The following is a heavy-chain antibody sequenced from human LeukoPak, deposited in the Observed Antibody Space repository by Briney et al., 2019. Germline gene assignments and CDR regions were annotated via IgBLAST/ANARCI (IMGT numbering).Heavy chain of an antibody. CDR1: GFTFDDYA. CDR3: ARPGITAFDI. D-gene: IGHD3-10*01. J-gene: IGHJ3*02. CDR2: ISWNSGSI. Sequence: GGSLRLSCAASGFTFDDYAMHWVRQAPGKGLEWVSGISWNSGSIGYADSVKGRFTISRDNAKNSVSLYMNSLRAEDSAVYYCARPGITAFDIWGQGTMVTVSS. V-gene: IGHV3-9*01.